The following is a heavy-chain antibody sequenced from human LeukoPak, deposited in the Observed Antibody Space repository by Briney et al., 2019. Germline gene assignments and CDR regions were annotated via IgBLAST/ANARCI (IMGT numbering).Heavy chain of an antibody. J-gene: IGHJ4*02. CDR3: ARAHPSYGPHFDY. Sequence: PGGSLRLSCAASGFTFSSYAMHWVRQAPGKGLEWVAVISYDGSNKYYADSVKGRFTISRDNSKNTLYLQMNSLRAEDTAVYYCARAHPSYGPHFDYWGQGTLVTVSS. CDR2: ISYDGSNK. D-gene: IGHD3-10*01. V-gene: IGHV3-30-3*01. CDR1: GFTFSSYA.